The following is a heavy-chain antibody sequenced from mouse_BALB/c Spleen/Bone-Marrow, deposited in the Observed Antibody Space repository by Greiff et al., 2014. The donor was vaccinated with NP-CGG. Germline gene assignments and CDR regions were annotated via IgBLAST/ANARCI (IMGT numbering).Heavy chain of an antibody. Sequence: VQLQQSGPELVKPGASVRISCKASGYTFTSYYIHWVKQRPGQGLEWIGWIYPGNVNTKYNEKFKVKATLTADRSSSTAYMQLSSLTSEDSAVYFCARSGNYYSNPYWYFDVWGAGTTVTVSS. CDR3: ARSGNYYSNPYWYFDV. J-gene: IGHJ1*01. CDR2: IYPGNVNT. D-gene: IGHD2-5*01. V-gene: IGHV1S56*01. CDR1: GYTFTSYY.